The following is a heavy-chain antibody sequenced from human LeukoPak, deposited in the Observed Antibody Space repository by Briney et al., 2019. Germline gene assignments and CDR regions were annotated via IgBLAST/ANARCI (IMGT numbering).Heavy chain of an antibody. V-gene: IGHV3-23*01. Sequence: GGSLRLSCVGSGFTSIAYTLTWARQAPGKGLEWVSGISGGGVTTYYADSVKGRFTISRDNSKNTLYLQMNSLRADDTAIYYCARNQQLGGHSYYYYGMDVWGQGTTVTVSS. J-gene: IGHJ6*02. CDR2: ISGGGVTT. CDR1: GFTSIAYT. D-gene: IGHD3-16*01. CDR3: ARNQQLGGHSYYYYGMDV.